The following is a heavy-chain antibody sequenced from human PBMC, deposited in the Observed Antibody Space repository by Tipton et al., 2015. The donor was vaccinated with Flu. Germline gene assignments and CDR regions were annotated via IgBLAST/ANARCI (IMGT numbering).Heavy chain of an antibody. D-gene: IGHD3-16*01. CDR2: TYYTGNA. J-gene: IGHJ5*01. Sequence: TLSLTCSVSGGAISNSAYYWAWIRQPPGKGLEWIGCTYYTGNAYYNPSLKSRVTISIDTSKSQFSLRLSSMTAADTAVYYCAKVLFGWVESWAQGTLVTVSS. CDR3: AKVLFGWVES. CDR1: GGAISNSAYY. V-gene: IGHV4-39*07.